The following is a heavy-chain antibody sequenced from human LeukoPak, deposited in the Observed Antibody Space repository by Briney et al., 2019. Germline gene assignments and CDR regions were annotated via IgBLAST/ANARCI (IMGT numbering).Heavy chain of an antibody. V-gene: IGHV3-48*03. D-gene: IGHD6-13*01. Sequence: GGSLRLSCAASGFTFSSYEMNWVRQAPGKGLEWVSYISSTGTTIYYADSVKGRFTTSRDNAKNSLYLQMNSLRAEDTAVYYCARGKEYSSSWFGFVRSNWFDPWGQGTLVTVSS. CDR2: ISSTGTTI. J-gene: IGHJ5*02. CDR1: GFTFSSYE. CDR3: ARGKEYSSSWFGFVRSNWFDP.